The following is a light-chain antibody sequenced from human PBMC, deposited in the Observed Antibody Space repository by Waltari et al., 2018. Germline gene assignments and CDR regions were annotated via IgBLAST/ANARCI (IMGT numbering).Light chain of an antibody. Sequence: QSALTQPASMSGSPGQLITIPCTGSNSDIGRYNYVPWYQQYPGKAPKVLIYDVNKRPSGASDRFSGSKSGNTASLTISGLQAEDEADYYCSSYTLDIKMIFGGGTKLTVL. J-gene: IGLJ2*01. CDR2: DVN. CDR3: SSYTLDIKMI. V-gene: IGLV2-14*03. CDR1: NSDIGRYNY.